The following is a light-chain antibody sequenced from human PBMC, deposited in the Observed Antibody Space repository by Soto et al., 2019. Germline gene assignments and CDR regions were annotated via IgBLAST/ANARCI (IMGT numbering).Light chain of an antibody. V-gene: IGLV2-14*03. Sequence: QSALTQPASVPGSPGQSITISCTGTSSDVGGYNYVSWYQQHPGKAPKLMIYDVSILPSGVSDRFSGSKSGNTASLTISGLQAEDEADYYCSSYTSTSTLLFGGGTKLTVL. CDR2: DVS. CDR3: SSYTSTSTLL. CDR1: SSDVGGYNY. J-gene: IGLJ2*01.